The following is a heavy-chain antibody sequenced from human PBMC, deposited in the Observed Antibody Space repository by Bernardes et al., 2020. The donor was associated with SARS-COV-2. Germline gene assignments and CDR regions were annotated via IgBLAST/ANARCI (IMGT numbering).Heavy chain of an antibody. Sequence: GGSLRLSCAGSGCSFAGSPIHWVRQASGKGVEWVGRLKPKVNNYATEYATSVRGRCLITRDDSTTTAFLQMTGLTADDTGVYYCARALGLARGIDDAFDLWGRGTMVTVSS. CDR3: ARALGLARGIDDAFDL. J-gene: IGHJ3*01. CDR1: GCSFAGSP. V-gene: IGHV3-73*01. CDR2: LKPKVNNYAT. D-gene: IGHD3-10*01.